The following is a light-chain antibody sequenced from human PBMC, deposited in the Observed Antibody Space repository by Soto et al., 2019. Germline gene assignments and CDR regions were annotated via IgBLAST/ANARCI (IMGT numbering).Light chain of an antibody. CDR1: QSVSSSY. V-gene: IGKV3-20*01. J-gene: IGKJ1*01. CDR2: GAS. Sequence: EIVLTQSPGTLSLSPGERATLSCRATQSVSSSYLAWYQQKPGQAPRLLIYGASSRATGIPDRFSGSGSGTDFTLTISGLEPEDFALYYCQQYGSSPSWTFGQGTRVEIK. CDR3: QQYGSSPSWT.